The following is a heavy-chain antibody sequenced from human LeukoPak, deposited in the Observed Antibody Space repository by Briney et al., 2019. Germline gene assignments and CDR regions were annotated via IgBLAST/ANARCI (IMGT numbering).Heavy chain of an antibody. CDR1: GYAFIDHH. D-gene: IGHD3-9*01. Sequence: ASVKVSCKTSGYAFIDHHMHWVRQAPGQGLEWMGWINPNSGGTNYAQKFQGRVTMTRDTSISTAYMELSRLRSDDTAVYYCARELYYDILTGYSNWFDPWGQGTLVTVSS. J-gene: IGHJ5*02. CDR2: INPNSGGT. V-gene: IGHV1-2*02. CDR3: ARELYYDILTGYSNWFDP.